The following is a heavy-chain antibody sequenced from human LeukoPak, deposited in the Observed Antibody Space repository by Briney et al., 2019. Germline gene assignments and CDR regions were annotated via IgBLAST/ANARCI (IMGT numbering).Heavy chain of an antibody. J-gene: IGHJ4*02. Sequence: LGGSLRLSCAASGFTFSSYWMSWVRQAPGKGLEWVANIKQDGSEKYYVDSMKGRFTISRDNAKNSLYLQMNSLRAEDTAVYYCARATSYSSSWYDEGYYFDYWGQGTLVTVSS. D-gene: IGHD6-13*01. V-gene: IGHV3-7*01. CDR2: IKQDGSEK. CDR3: ARATSYSSSWYDEGYYFDY. CDR1: GFTFSSYW.